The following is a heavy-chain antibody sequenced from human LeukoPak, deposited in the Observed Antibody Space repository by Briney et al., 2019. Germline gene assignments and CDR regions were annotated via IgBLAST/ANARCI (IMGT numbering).Heavy chain of an antibody. CDR2: ISYDGSNK. Sequence: GGSLRLSCAASGFTFSSYAMHWVRQAPGKGLEWVAVISYDGSNKYYADSVKGRFTISRDNSKNTLYLQMNSLRAEDTAVYYCAKEPRDIIVEGWFDPWGQGTLVTVSS. D-gene: IGHD2-15*01. J-gene: IGHJ5*02. CDR1: GFTFSSYA. V-gene: IGHV3-30-3*01. CDR3: AKEPRDIIVEGWFDP.